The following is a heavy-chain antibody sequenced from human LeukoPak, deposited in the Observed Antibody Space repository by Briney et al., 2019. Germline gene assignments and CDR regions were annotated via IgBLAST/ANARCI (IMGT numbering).Heavy chain of an antibody. CDR2: INPNSGGT. V-gene: IGHV1-2*02. Sequence: ASVKVSCKASGYTFTGHYMHWVRQAPGQGLEWMGWINPNSGGTNYAQKFQGRVTMTRDTSISTAYMELSRLRSDDTAVYYCARAWSGDWCFDLWGRGPLVTVSS. D-gene: IGHD2-15*01. CDR3: ARAWSGDWCFDL. J-gene: IGHJ2*01. CDR1: GYTFTGHY.